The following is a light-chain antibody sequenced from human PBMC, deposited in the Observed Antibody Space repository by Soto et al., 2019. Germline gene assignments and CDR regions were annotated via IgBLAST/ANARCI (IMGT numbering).Light chain of an antibody. CDR1: SSDVGGYNF. Sequence: QSALTQPRSVSGSPGQSVTISCTGTSSDVGGYNFVSWYSQHPGKAPKLMIYDVSKRPAGVPDRFSGSKSGNTASLTISGLQAEDEADYYCYSYAGSYTWLFGGGTKLTVL. CDR3: YSYAGSYTWL. J-gene: IGLJ3*02. V-gene: IGLV2-11*01. CDR2: DVS.